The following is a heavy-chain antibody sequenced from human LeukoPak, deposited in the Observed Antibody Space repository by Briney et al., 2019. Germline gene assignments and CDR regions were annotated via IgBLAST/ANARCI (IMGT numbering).Heavy chain of an antibody. Sequence: ASVKVSCKASGYTFTSYAMNWVRQAPGQGLEWMGWINTNTGNPTYAQGFTGRFVFSLDTSVSTAYLQISSLKAEDTAVYYRARDGYSSGWYFFTQPYWFDPWGQGTLVTVSS. CDR3: ARDGYSSGWYFFTQPYWFDP. D-gene: IGHD6-19*01. J-gene: IGHJ5*02. CDR2: INTNTGNP. CDR1: GYTFTSYA. V-gene: IGHV7-4-1*02.